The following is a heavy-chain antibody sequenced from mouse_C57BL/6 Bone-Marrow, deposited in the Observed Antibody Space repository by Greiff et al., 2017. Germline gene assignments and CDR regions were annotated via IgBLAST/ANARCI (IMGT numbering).Heavy chain of an antibody. J-gene: IGHJ3*01. V-gene: IGHV5-6*01. Sequence: EVKLVESGGDLVKPGGSLKLSCAASGFTFSSYGMSWVRQTPDKRLEWVATISSGGSYTYYSDSVKGRFTISRDNAKNTLYLQMSSLKSEDTAMYYCARHGYDYAWFAYWGQGTLVTVSA. CDR1: GFTFSSYG. D-gene: IGHD2-4*01. CDR2: ISSGGSYT. CDR3: ARHGYDYAWFAY.